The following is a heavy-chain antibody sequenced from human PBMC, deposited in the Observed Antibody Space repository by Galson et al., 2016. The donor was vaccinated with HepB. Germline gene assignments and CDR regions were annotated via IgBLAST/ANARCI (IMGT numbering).Heavy chain of an antibody. Sequence: SVKVSCKASGDTFRYYAISWVRQAPGQGLAWMGGIIPILGAVSYAQKFQGRVRFTADESTSTAYMDLSSLRSEDTAVYYCARSITMVRGGNYYYYHYMDAWGKGTTVTVSS. D-gene: IGHD3-10*01. V-gene: IGHV1-69*13. CDR1: GDTFRYYA. J-gene: IGHJ6*03. CDR2: IIPILGAV. CDR3: ARSITMVRGGNYYYYHYMDA.